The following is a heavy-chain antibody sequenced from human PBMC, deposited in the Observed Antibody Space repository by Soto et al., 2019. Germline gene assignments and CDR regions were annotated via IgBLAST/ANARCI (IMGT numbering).Heavy chain of an antibody. CDR2: ISNDGGIE. V-gene: IGHV3-30-3*01. CDR1: GFTLSDFA. Sequence: QVPLVQSGGGVVQPGRSLRLSCAASGFTLSDFAMHWVRQAPGKGLEWVALISNDGGIEHYGDSVRGRFTISRDNSKHMLSLQMTSLRVEDTAVYYCASAVPGMDVWGQGTTVTVSS. J-gene: IGHJ6*02. CDR3: ASAVPGMDV.